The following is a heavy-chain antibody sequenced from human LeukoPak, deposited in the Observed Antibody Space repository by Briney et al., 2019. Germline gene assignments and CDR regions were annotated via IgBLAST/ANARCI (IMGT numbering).Heavy chain of an antibody. V-gene: IGHV3-48*04. CDR3: ARDPQLRFLEWLFYFDY. CDR2: ISSSSSTI. Sequence: GGSPRLSCVASKFTFSTYSMNWVRQAPGKGLEWVSYISSSSSTIYYADSVKGRFNISRDNAKNSLYLQMNSLRAEDTAVYYCARDPQLRFLEWLFYFDYWGQGTLVTVSS. J-gene: IGHJ4*02. D-gene: IGHD3-3*01. CDR1: KFTFSTYS.